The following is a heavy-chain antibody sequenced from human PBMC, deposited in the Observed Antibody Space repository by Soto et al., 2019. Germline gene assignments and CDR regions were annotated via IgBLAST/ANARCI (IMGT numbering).Heavy chain of an antibody. J-gene: IGHJ6*02. CDR3: ARVRSYIYGQGYGMDV. V-gene: IGHV3-21*01. CDR1: GFTFSTYS. D-gene: IGHD5-18*01. CDR2: ISSSSGYI. Sequence: EVQLVESGGGLVKPGGSLRLSCAASGFTFSTYSMNWVRQAPGKGLEWVSSISSSSGYIYYADSVKGRFTISRDDAKNSLSLQMNSLRAEDTAVYYCARVRSYIYGQGYGMDVWGQGTTVTVSS.